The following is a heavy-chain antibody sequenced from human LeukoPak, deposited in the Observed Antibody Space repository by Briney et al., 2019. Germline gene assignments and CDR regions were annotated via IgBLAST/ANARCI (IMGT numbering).Heavy chain of an antibody. V-gene: IGHV1-8*03. J-gene: IGHJ4*02. Sequence: ASVKVSCKASGYTFTSYDINWVRQATGQGLEWMGWMNPNSGNTGYAQKFQGRVTITRNTSISTAYMELSSLRSEDTAVYYCATNSGSYFSLDYWGQGTLVTVS. D-gene: IGHD1-26*01. CDR1: GYTFTSYD. CDR3: ATNSGSYFSLDY. CDR2: MNPNSGNT.